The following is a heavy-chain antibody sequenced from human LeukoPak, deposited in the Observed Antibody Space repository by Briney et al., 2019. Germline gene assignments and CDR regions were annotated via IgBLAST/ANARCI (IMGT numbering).Heavy chain of an antibody. V-gene: IGHV3-15*01. J-gene: IGHJ4*02. D-gene: IGHD1-26*01. CDR3: GCLVGATTGDY. Sequence: GGSLRLSCAASGFTFSNAWMSWVRQAPGKGLEWVGRIKSKTDGGTTDYAAPVKGRFTISRDDSKNTLYLQMNSLKTEDTAVYYCGCLVGATTGDYWGQGTLVTVSS. CDR2: IKSKTDGGTT. CDR1: GFTFSNAW.